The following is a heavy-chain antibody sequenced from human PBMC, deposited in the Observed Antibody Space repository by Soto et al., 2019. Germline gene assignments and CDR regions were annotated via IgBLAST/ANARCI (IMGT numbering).Heavy chain of an antibody. CDR2: ISYDGSNK. CDR1: GFTFSSYA. D-gene: IGHD2-8*01. Sequence: LRLSCAASGFTFSSYAMHWVRQAPGKGLEWVAVISYDGSNKYYADSVKGRFTISRDNSKNTLYLQMNSLRAEDTAVYYCARDRSAISALDIVLMVYATPAAYYYYGMDVWGQGTTVTVSS. CDR3: ARDRSAISALDIVLMVYATPAAYYYYGMDV. V-gene: IGHV3-30-3*01. J-gene: IGHJ6*02.